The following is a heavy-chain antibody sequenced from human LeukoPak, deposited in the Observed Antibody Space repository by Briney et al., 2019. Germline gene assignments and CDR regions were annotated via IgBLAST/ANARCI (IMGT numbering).Heavy chain of an antibody. Sequence: ASAQVSSKTAGYNFNGFYMHWVRQAPRPGLERMGWINPISGVAIYAKKFQGSVTMIRDTSINTAYLQLLNFRTADTSTNYFSRDIAAGTPRAFDIWGQGAMVTVSS. CDR3: SRDIAAGTPRAFDI. CDR1: GYNFNGFY. V-gene: IGHV1-2*02. CDR2: INPISGVA. D-gene: IGHD6-13*01. J-gene: IGHJ3*02.